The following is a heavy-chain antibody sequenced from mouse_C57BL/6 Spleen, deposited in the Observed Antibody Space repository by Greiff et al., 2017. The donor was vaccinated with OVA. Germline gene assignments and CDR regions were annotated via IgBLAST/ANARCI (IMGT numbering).Heavy chain of an antibody. CDR1: GYTFTDYN. J-gene: IGHJ3*01. V-gene: IGHV1-18*01. D-gene: IGHD2-4*01. CDR3: ASHYDYAWFAY. Sequence: VQLQQSGPELVKPGASVKIPCKASGYTFTDYNMDWVKQSHGKSLEWIGDINPNNGGTIYNQKFKGKATLTVDKSSSTAYMELRSLTSEDTAVYYCASHYDYAWFAYWGQGTLVTVSA. CDR2: INPNNGGT.